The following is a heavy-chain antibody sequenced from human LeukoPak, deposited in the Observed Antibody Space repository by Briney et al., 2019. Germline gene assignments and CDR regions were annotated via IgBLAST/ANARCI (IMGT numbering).Heavy chain of an antibody. CDR2: ISVYNGNT. D-gene: IGHD3-3*01. CDR3: SEAPFEWRASLGMDV. CDR1: GYTFTIFG. V-gene: IGHV1-18*01. Sequence: ASVTVSFKASGYTFTIFGISWVRQAPGQGLERMGWISVYNGNTTYAKKPQDRLTMTTDTSTSTAYMQLRSLRSDDTTVYYLSEAPFEWRASLGMDVWGQGTTVTVSS. J-gene: IGHJ6*02.